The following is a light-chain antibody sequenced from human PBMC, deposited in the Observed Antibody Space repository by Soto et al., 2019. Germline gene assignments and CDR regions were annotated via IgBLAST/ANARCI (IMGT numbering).Light chain of an antibody. J-gene: IGKJ1*01. Sequence: AIRMTQSPSSLSASTGDRVTITCRASQGISSYLAWYQQKPGKAPKLLIYAASTLQSGVPSRFSGSGSGTDFTLTISCLQSDDCATYYCQQYYSYPPWTFGQGP. CDR3: QQYYSYPPWT. V-gene: IGKV1-8*01. CDR1: QGISSY. CDR2: AAS.